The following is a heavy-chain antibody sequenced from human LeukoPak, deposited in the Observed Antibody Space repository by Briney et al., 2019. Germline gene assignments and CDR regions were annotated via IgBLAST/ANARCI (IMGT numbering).Heavy chain of an antibody. J-gene: IGHJ3*02. Sequence: ASQTLSLTCTVSGGSISNGDYYWSWIRQPPGKGLEWIGSIYYSGTTYYNPSLKSRVTISVDTSRNQFSLKLSSVTAADTAVFHCARHSRGYYDSTGYYYGSHAFDIWGQGTMVTVSS. CDR1: GGSISNGDYY. CDR3: ARHSRGYYDSTGYYYGSHAFDI. D-gene: IGHD3-22*01. V-gene: IGHV4-30-2*03. CDR2: IYYSGTT.